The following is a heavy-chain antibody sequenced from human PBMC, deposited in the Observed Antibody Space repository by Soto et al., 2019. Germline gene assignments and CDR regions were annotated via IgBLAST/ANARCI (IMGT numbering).Heavy chain of an antibody. V-gene: IGHV3-13*04. CDR1: GFTFSSYD. CDR2: IGTAGDT. J-gene: IGHJ6*02. CDR3: AREGMVRGSDYYYYGMDV. D-gene: IGHD3-10*01. Sequence: GGSLRLSCAASGFTFSSYDMHWVRQATGKGLEWVSAIGTAGDTYYPGSVKGRFTISRENAKNSLYLQMNSLRAGDTAVYYCAREGMVRGSDYYYYGMDVWGQGTTVTVSS.